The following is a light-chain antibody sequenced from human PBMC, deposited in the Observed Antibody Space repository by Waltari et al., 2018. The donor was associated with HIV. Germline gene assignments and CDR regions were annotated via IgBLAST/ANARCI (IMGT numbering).Light chain of an antibody. Sequence: SSDLTQDPAVSVALGEPVRITCRGDTLRSYYAAGYQQKPGQAPILVIYDSTNRPSGIPDRFSGSTSGGTASLTITGAQAEDEADYYCNSRDSSDTSYVFGPGTYVTVL. CDR2: DST. J-gene: IGLJ1*01. CDR1: TLRSYY. V-gene: IGLV3-19*01. CDR3: NSRDSSDTSYV.